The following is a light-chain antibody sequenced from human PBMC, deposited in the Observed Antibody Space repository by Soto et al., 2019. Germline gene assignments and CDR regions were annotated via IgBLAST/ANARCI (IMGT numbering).Light chain of an antibody. CDR3: CSFAVGSTLV. J-gene: IGLJ2*01. Sequence: QSALTRPASVSGSPGQSITISCTGTSSDVGTYNLVSWHQHHPGKAPKLIIYEGSKRPSGVSNRFSGSKSGNTASLTISGLQAEDEADYYCCSFAVGSTLVFGGGTKLTVL. CDR2: EGS. CDR1: SSDVGTYNL. V-gene: IGLV2-23*01.